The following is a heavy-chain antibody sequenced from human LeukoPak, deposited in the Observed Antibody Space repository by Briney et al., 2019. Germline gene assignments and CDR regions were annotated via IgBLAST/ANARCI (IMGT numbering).Heavy chain of an antibody. J-gene: IGHJ6*03. Sequence: PSETLSLTCAASGYSISSGYYWGWIRQPPGKGLEWIGSIYHSGSTYYNPSLKSRVTISVDTSKNQFSLKLSSVTAADTAVYYCASRGYSSGWYYYYYYMDVWGKGTTVTVSS. CDR2: IYHSGST. D-gene: IGHD6-19*01. V-gene: IGHV4-38-2*01. CDR1: GYSISSGYY. CDR3: ASRGYSSGWYYYYYYMDV.